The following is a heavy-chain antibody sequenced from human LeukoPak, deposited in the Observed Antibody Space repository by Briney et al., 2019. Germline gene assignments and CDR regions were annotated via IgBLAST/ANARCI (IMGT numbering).Heavy chain of an antibody. D-gene: IGHD5-12*01. CDR2: IYHSGST. CDR3: ARDLSGFFDY. CDR1: GGSISIGGYS. J-gene: IGHJ4*02. V-gene: IGHV4-30-2*01. Sequence: SETLSLTCAVSGGSISIGGYSWSWIRQPPGKGLEWIGYIYHSGSTYYNPSLKSRVTISVDRSKNQFSLKLSSVTAADTAVYYCARDLSGFFDYWGQGTLVTVSS.